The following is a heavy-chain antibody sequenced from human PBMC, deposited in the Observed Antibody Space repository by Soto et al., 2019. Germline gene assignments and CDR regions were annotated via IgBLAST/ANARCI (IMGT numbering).Heavy chain of an antibody. J-gene: IGHJ4*02. V-gene: IGHV3-23*01. Sequence: PGGSLRLSCAASGFTFSSYAMSWVRQAPGKGLEWVSAISGSGGSTYYADSVKGRFTISRDNSKNTLYLQMNSLRAEDTAVYYCAKARRKFLVHYDISGYYYFDYWGQGTLVTVSS. D-gene: IGHD3-22*01. CDR2: ISGSGGST. CDR3: AKARRKFLVHYDISGYYYFDY. CDR1: GFTFSSYA.